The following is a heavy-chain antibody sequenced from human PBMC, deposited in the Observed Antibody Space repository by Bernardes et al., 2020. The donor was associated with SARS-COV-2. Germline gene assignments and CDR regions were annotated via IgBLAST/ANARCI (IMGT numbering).Heavy chain of an antibody. CDR3: ARAKWIQLESQTWFDP. CDR2: IYYSGST. J-gene: IGHJ5*02. Sequence: SETLPLTCTVSGGSISSSYWSWIRQHPGPGLAWIGYIYYSGSTNYNPSLKSRVTISVDTSKNQFSLKLSSVTAADTAVYYCARAKWIQLESQTWFDPWGQGTLVTGSS. D-gene: IGHD5-18*01. V-gene: IGHV4-59*01. CDR1: GGSISSSY.